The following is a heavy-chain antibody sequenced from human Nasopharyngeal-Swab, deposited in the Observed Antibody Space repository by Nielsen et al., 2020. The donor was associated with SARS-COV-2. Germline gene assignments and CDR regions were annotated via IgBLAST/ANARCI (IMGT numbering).Heavy chain of an antibody. CDR3: ARGYCSFPYYFDH. V-gene: IGHV4-39*01. D-gene: IGHD6-6*01. Sequence: WIRQPPGKGLEWIGTVYYSGSTYSNPSLKSRVTISVDTSTNQFALTLNSWTATDTPVYYCARGYCSFPYYFDHWGQGTLVTVSS. CDR2: VYYSGST. J-gene: IGHJ4*02.